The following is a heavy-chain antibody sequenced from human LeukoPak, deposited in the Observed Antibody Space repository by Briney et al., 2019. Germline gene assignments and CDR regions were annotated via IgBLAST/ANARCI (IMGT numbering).Heavy chain of an antibody. CDR2: ISSSSSYI. Sequence: GGSLRLSCAASGFTFSSYSMNWVRQAPGKGLEWVSSISSSSSYIYYADSVKGRFTVSRDNAKNSLYLQMNSLRAEDTAVYYCARQSSGYYSFVDYWGQGTLVTVSS. CDR3: ARQSSGYYSFVDY. V-gene: IGHV3-21*01. CDR1: GFTFSSYS. D-gene: IGHD3-22*01. J-gene: IGHJ4*02.